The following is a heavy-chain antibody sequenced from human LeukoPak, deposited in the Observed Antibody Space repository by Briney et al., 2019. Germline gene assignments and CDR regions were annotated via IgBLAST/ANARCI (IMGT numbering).Heavy chain of an antibody. Sequence: SETLSLTCTVSGGSISSYYWSWIRQPPGKGLEWIGYIYYSGSTNYNPSLKSRVTISVDTSKNQFSLKLSSVTAADTAVYYCARATLYDSLIDYWGQGTLVTVSS. D-gene: IGHD3-22*01. CDR2: IYYSGST. CDR1: GGSISSYY. CDR3: ARATLYDSLIDY. J-gene: IGHJ4*02. V-gene: IGHV4-59*01.